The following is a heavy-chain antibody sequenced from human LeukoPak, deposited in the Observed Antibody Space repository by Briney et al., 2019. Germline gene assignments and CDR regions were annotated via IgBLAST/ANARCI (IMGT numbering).Heavy chain of an antibody. CDR3: ARDSLLPYGSGSYSPHNWFDP. J-gene: IGHJ5*02. V-gene: IGHV3-20*04. D-gene: IGHD3-10*01. CDR1: GFTFDDYG. Sequence: GGSLRLSCAASGFTFDDYGMSWVRQAPGKGLEWVSGINWNGGSTGYADSVKGRFAISRDNAKNSLYLQMNSLRAEDTALYYCARDSLLPYGSGSYSPHNWFDPWGQGTLVTVSS. CDR2: INWNGGST.